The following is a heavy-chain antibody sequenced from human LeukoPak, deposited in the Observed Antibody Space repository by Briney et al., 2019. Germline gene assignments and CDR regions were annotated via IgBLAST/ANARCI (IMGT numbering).Heavy chain of an antibody. CDR2: IYHSGST. V-gene: IGHV4-38-2*02. CDR1: GYSISSGYY. J-gene: IGHJ4*02. D-gene: IGHD2-8*02. CDR3: ARGAEYRWGYYFDY. Sequence: SETLSLTCTVSGYSISSGYYWGWIRQPPGKGLEWIGSIYHSGSTYYNPSLKSRVTISVDTSKNQFSLKLSSVTAADTAVYYCARGAEYRWGYYFDYWGQGTLVTVSS.